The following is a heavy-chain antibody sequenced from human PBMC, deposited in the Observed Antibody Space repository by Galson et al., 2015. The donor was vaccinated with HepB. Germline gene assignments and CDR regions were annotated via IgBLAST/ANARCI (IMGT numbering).Heavy chain of an antibody. CDR1: GFTFSSYW. Sequence: SLRLSCAASGFTFSSYWMHWVRQGPGQGLLWVSRINSEGTSTGYADSVKGRFTISRDSVKKTLFLQMNSLRAEDTAVYYCARRKEQSNAFDIWGQGTMVTVSS. D-gene: IGHD6-19*01. V-gene: IGHV3-74*01. CDR2: INSEGTST. J-gene: IGHJ3*02. CDR3: ARRKEQSNAFDI.